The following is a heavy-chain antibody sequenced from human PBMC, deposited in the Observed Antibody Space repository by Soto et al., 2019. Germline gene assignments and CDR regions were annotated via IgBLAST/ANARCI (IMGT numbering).Heavy chain of an antibody. CDR1: GGTFSSYA. V-gene: IGHV1-69*06. J-gene: IGHJ3*02. Sequence: EASVKVSCKASGGTFSSYAISWVRQAPGQGLEWMGGIIPIFGTANYAQKFQGRVTITADKSTSTAYMELSSLRSEDTAVYYCARARIAARRPDAFDIWGQGTMVTVSS. D-gene: IGHD6-6*01. CDR3: ARARIAARRPDAFDI. CDR2: IIPIFGTA.